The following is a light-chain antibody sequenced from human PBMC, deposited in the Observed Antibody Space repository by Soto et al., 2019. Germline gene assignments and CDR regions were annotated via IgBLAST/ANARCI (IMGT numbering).Light chain of an antibody. V-gene: IGKV3-11*01. CDR3: QQRSSWPRT. CDR1: QSVSSY. CDR2: DAS. Sequence: EIVLTQSPAILSLSPGERATLSCRASQSVSSYSAWYQQKPGQAPRLLIYDASNRATGIPARFSGSGSGTDFTLTISSLEPEDFAVYYCQQRSSWPRTFGQGTKLEIK. J-gene: IGKJ2*01.